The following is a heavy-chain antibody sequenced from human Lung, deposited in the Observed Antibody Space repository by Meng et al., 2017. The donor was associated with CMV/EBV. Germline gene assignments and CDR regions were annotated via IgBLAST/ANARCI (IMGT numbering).Heavy chain of an antibody. CDR3: AKDRVYSSRYSGMDV. CDR2: IRYDGSNE. V-gene: IGHV3-30*02. CDR1: GFTFSSYG. D-gene: IGHD5-12*01. J-gene: IGHJ6*02. Sequence: GGSLRLXXVASGFTFSSYGMHWVRQAPGKGLEWVAYIRYDGSNEYYVDSVKGRFTISRDNSKNTLYLQMSSLRAEDTAVYYCAKDRVYSSRYSGMDVWGQGTTVXVSS.